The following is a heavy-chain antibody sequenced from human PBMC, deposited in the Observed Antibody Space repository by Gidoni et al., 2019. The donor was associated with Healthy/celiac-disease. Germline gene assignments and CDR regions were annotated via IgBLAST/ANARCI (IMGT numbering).Heavy chain of an antibody. D-gene: IGHD4-17*01. V-gene: IGHV3-11*01. Sequence: QVQLVESGGGLVKPGGSLSLSCAASGFTFSDYYMSWIRQAPGKGLEGVSYISSSGSTIYYADSVKGRFTISRDNAKNSLYLQMNSLRAEDMAVYYCARAPTVVTPPDYWGQGTLVTVSS. CDR1: GFTFSDYY. CDR2: ISSSGSTI. CDR3: ARAPTVVTPPDY. J-gene: IGHJ4*02.